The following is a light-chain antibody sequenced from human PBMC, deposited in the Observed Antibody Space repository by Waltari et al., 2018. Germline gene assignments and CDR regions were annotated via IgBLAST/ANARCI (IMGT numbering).Light chain of an antibody. V-gene: IGKV3-15*01. Sequence: EIVMTQSPATLSVSPGDRATLSCRASQSVSNSLAWYQQKPGQAPRLLIYGASTRATGIPARFSGSGSGTEFTLTINRLESEDFAVYYCQQFNNWPRTFGQGTKLEIK. CDR3: QQFNNWPRT. CDR1: QSVSNS. J-gene: IGKJ2*01. CDR2: GAS.